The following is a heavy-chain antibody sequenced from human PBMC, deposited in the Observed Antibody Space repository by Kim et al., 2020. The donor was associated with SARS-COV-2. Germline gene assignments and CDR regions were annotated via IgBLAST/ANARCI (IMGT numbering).Heavy chain of an antibody. V-gene: IGHV3-7*03. J-gene: IGHJ3*02. D-gene: IGHD3-10*01. Sequence: GGSLRLSCAASGFTFSSYWMSWVRQAPGKGLEWVANIKQDGSENYYVDSVKGRFTISRDNAKNSLYLQMNSLRAEDTAVYYCAREDRRITMVRGVKAAFDIGGQGPMVTVSS. CDR3: AREDRRITMVRGVKAAFDI. CDR2: IKQDGSEN. CDR1: GFTFSSYW.